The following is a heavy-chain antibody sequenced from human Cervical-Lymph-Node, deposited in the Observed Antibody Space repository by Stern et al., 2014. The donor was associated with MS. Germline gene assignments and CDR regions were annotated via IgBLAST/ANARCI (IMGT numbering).Heavy chain of an antibody. J-gene: IGHJ2*01. D-gene: IGHD6-19*01. Sequence: QVQLVQSGAEVKKPGSSVKVSCRPSGGSFINYAISWVRQARGQGLEWMGGIIPICGAPDYAQRFQARLTITADESTSTAYMELGSLTSDDTAIYYCAQGAGSYWYVGLWGRGTPITVSS. CDR1: GGSFINYA. CDR3: AQGAGSYWYVGL. V-gene: IGHV1-69*12. CDR2: IIPICGAP.